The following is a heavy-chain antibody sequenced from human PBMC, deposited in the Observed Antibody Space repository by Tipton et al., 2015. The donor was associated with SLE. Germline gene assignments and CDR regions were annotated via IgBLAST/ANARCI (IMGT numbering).Heavy chain of an antibody. CDR2: IVPLFGTS. Sequence: QLVQSGAEVKTPGASVKVSCKASGYTFTNYGVSWVRQAPGQGLEWMGGIVPLFGTSNYAEKFQGRVTVTADEGTSTAYMELRSLRSEDTAVYYCARLREESSYGSATYHYFFDYWGQGTLVTVSS. V-gene: IGHV1-69*01. J-gene: IGHJ4*02. CDR1: GYTFTNYG. D-gene: IGHD3-10*01. CDR3: ARLREESSYGSATYHYFFDY.